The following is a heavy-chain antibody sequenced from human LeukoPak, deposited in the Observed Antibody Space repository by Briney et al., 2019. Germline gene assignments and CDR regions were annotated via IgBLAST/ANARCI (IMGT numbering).Heavy chain of an antibody. V-gene: IGHV3-30*03. D-gene: IGHD6-19*01. J-gene: IGHJ4*02. CDR3: AGGTASQWLVPRAGLFY. CDR1: GLTFGSYY. CDR2: ISYDGRDT. Sequence: GGSLRLSCAASGLTFGSYYMHWVRQAPGKGLECVAGISYDGRDTYYADSVKGQFTISRDNSKKTLYLQMNSLRGDDTAVYYCAGGTASQWLVPRAGLFYWGQGTLVSVSS.